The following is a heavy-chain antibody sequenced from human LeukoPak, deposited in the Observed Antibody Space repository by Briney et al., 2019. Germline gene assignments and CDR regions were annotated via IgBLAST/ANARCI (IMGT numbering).Heavy chain of an antibody. CDR2: ISYDGSNK. Sequence: PGGSLRLSCPASGFTFSSYAMHWVRQAPGKGLEWVAVISYDGSNKYYADSVKGRFTISRDNSKNTLYLQMNSLRAEDTAVYYCARDGAESSGWPKYYFDYWGQGTLVTVSS. CDR3: ARDGAESSGWPKYYFDY. CDR1: GFTFSSYA. D-gene: IGHD6-19*01. V-gene: IGHV3-30-3*01. J-gene: IGHJ4*02.